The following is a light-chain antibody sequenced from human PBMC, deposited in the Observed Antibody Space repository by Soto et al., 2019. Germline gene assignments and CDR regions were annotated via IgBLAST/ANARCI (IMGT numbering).Light chain of an antibody. V-gene: IGLV2-8*01. J-gene: IGLJ1*01. Sequence: QSPLTQPPSGSGAPEQSSTISFTGTGSDVGAYNYVSCYRQYPGKAPKLVIFEVNKRPSGVPDRISGSKSGITASLTVSGLQAEDEADYYCCSYAGSNNYVFGTGTKLTVL. CDR2: EVN. CDR1: GSDVGAYNY. CDR3: CSYAGSNNYV.